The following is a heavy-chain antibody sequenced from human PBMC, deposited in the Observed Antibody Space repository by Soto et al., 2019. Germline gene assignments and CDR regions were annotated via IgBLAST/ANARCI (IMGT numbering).Heavy chain of an antibody. V-gene: IGHV3-21*01. CDR3: ARVGVGYCSGGSCYTSSNNGFDP. Sequence: EVQLVESGGGLVKPGGSLRLSCAASGFTFSSYSMNWVRQAPGKGLEWVSSISSSSSYIYYADSVKGRFTISRDNAKNSLYLQMSSLRAEDTAVYYCARVGVGYCSGGSCYTSSNNGFDPWGQGTLVTVSS. CDR2: ISSSSSYI. CDR1: GFTFSSYS. D-gene: IGHD2-15*01. J-gene: IGHJ5*02.